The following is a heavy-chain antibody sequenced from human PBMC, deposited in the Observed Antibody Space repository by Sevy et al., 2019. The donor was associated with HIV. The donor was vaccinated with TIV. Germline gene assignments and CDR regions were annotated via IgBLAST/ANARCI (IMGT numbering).Heavy chain of an antibody. D-gene: IGHD5-12*01. Sequence: GGSLRLSCAASGFTVSSNYMSWVRQAPGKGLEWVSVIYSGGSTYYADSVKGRFTISRDNSKNTLYLQMNSLRAEDTAFYYCARDGGRRSKGYDYYYYGMDVWGQGSTVTVSS. J-gene: IGHJ6*02. V-gene: IGHV3-53*01. CDR2: IYSGGST. CDR1: GFTVSSNY. CDR3: ARDGGRRSKGYDYYYYGMDV.